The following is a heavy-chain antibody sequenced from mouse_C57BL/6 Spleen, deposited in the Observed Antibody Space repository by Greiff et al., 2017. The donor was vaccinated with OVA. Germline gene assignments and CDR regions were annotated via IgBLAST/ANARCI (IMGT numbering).Heavy chain of an antibody. D-gene: IGHD2-3*01. J-gene: IGHJ1*03. CDR2: ISSGGSYT. V-gene: IGHV5-6*01. CDR3: ARGLLHWYFDV. CDR1: GFTFSSYG. Sequence: EVQLVESGGDLVKPGGSLKLSCAPSGFTFSSYGMSWVRQTPAKRLEWVATISSGGSYTYYPDSVKGRFTISRDNAKNTLYLQMSSLKSEDTAMYYCARGLLHWYFDVWGTGTTVTVSS.